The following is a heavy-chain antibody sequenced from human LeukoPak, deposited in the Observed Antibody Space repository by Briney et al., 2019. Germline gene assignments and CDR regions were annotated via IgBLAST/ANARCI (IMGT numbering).Heavy chain of an antibody. J-gene: IGHJ4*02. V-gene: IGHV4-59*08. CDR2: IYYSGST. D-gene: IGHD3-10*01. Sequence: SETLSLTCTVSGGSISSYYWSWIRQPPGKGLEWIGYIYYSGSTNYNPSLKSRVTISVDTSKNQFSLKLSSVTAADTAVYYCARSYYGSGSYHYDYWGQGTLVTVSS. CDR3: ARSYYGSGSYHYDY. CDR1: GGSISSYY.